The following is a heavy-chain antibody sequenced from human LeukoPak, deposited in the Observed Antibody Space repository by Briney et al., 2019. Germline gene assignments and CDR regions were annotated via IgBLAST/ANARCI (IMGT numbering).Heavy chain of an antibody. CDR3: ARVRYQTADY. J-gene: IGHJ4*02. Sequence: GGSLRLSCAASGFTFSSYWMHWVRQASGKGLVWVSRINSDGSSTSYADSVKGRFTISRDNAKNTLYLQMNSLRVEDTAVYYCARVRYQTADYWGQGTLVTVPS. D-gene: IGHD3-16*02. CDR1: GFTFSSYW. CDR2: INSDGSST. V-gene: IGHV3-74*01.